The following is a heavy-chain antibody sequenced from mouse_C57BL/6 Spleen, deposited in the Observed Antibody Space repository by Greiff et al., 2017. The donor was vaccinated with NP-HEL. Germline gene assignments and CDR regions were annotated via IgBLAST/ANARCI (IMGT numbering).Heavy chain of an antibody. Sequence: EVMLVESGGGLVKPGGSLKLSCAASGFTFSSYAMSWVRQTPEKRLEWVATISDGGSYTYYPDNVKGRFTISRDNAKNNLYLQMSHLKSEDTAMYYCARVLRYYSNYGWYCDVWGTGTTVTVSS. CDR3: ARVLRYYSNYGWYCDV. J-gene: IGHJ1*03. V-gene: IGHV5-4*03. CDR2: ISDGGSYT. CDR1: GFTFSSYA. D-gene: IGHD2-5*01.